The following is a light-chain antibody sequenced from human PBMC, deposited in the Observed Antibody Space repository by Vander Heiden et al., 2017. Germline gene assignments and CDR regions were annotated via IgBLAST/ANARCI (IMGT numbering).Light chain of an antibody. CDR1: SSDVGGYNY. Sequence: QSALPQPASVSGSPGQSITISCTGTSSDVGGYNYVSWYQQHPGKAPKLIIYEVSNRPSGVSNRFSGSNSGNTASLTISGLQAEDEADYYCSSYTSSSPYVFGTGTKVTVL. J-gene: IGLJ1*01. CDR3: SSYTSSSPYV. V-gene: IGLV2-14*01. CDR2: EVS.